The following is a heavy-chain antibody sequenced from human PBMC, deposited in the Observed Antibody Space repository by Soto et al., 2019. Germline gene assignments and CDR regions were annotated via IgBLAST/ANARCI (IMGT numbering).Heavy chain of an antibody. V-gene: IGHV1-69*13. D-gene: IGHD1-26*01. CDR3: ARPLSGSYYYGMDV. CDR2: VIPIFGTA. CDR1: GGTFSSYA. Sequence: GASVKVSCKASGGTFSSYAISWVRQAPGQGLEWMGGVIPIFGTANYAQKFQGRVTITADESTSTAYMELSSLRSEDTAVYYCARPLSGSYYYGMDVWGQGTTVTVSS. J-gene: IGHJ6*02.